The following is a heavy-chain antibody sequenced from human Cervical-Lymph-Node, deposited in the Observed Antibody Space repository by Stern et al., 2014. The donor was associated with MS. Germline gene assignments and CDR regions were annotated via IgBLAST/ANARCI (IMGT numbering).Heavy chain of an antibody. V-gene: IGHV3-11*01. D-gene: IGHD3-22*01. CDR1: EFTFSDYY. CDR2: ISSSGDTI. J-gene: IGHJ4*02. CDR3: ARDPMYYYDSSGT. Sequence: VHLVESGGGLVRPGGSLRLSCAASEFTFSDYYMYWFRQAPGKGLAWVSYISSSGDTIYYADSVKGRFTISRDNAKNSLYLQMNSLRAEDTAVYYCARDPMYYYDSSGTWGQGTLVTVSS.